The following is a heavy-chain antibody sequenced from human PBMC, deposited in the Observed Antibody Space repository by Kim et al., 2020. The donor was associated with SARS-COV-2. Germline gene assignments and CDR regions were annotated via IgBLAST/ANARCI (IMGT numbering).Heavy chain of an antibody. CDR2: IFYDETT. Sequence: SETLSLTCTVSNGPINSHYWTWVRQPPGKGLQWIGNIFYDETTSYNPSLKSRVSISVDMSNSQFSLSLRSVSAADTAVYYCAKLIYSGYESQGAWGQGILVTVSS. J-gene: IGHJ5*02. CDR1: NGPINSHY. V-gene: IGHV4-59*11. D-gene: IGHD5-12*01. CDR3: AKLIYSGYESQGA.